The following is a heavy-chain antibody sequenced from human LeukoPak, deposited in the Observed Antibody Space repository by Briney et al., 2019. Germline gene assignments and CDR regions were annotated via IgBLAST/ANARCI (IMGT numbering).Heavy chain of an antibody. CDR2: IKSKTDGGTT. Sequence: GGSLRLSWAASGXTFSNAWMSWVRQAPGKGLEWVARIKSKTDGGTTDYAAPVKGRFTISRDDSKNTLYLQMNSLKTEDTAVYYCTTDLDTTGYYYGMDVWGQGTTVTVSS. D-gene: IGHD1-1*01. J-gene: IGHJ6*02. CDR1: GXTFSNAW. CDR3: TTDLDTTGYYYGMDV. V-gene: IGHV3-15*01.